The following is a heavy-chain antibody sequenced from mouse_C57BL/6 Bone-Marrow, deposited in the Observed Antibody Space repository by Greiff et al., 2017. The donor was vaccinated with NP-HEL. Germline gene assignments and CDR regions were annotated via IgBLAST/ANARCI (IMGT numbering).Heavy chain of an antibody. CDR2: IWSGGST. J-gene: IGHJ4*01. CDR3: ARKAQFSYYAMDY. CDR1: GFSLTSYG. V-gene: IGHV2-2*01. Sequence: VQRVESGPGLVQPSQSLSITCTVSGFSLTSYGVHWVRQSPGKGLAWLGVIWSGGSTDYNAAFISRLSISKDNSKSQVFFKMNSLQADDTAIYYCARKAQFSYYAMDYWGQGTSVTVSS.